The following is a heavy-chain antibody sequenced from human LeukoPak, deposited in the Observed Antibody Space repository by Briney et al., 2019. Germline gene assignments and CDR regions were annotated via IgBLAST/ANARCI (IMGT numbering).Heavy chain of an antibody. J-gene: IGHJ4*02. CDR3: ARDLNGDSSHDY. V-gene: IGHV3-48*03. CDR2: ISSDASAI. Sequence: PGGSLRLSCAASGFTFSNYDINWVRQAPGKGLEWVSYISSDASAIYYADSVKGRFTISRDNAKNSLYLQMNSLRAEDTAVYYCARDLNGDSSHDYWGQGTLVTVSS. D-gene: IGHD3-22*01. CDR1: GFTFSNYD.